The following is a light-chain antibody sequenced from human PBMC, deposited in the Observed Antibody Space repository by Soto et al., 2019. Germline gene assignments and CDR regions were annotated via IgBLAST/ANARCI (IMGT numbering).Light chain of an antibody. Sequence: QSALTQPASVSGSPGQSITISCTGTSSDVGGYNYVSWYQQHPGKAPKLMIYDVSNRPSGVSNRFSGSKSGHTASLTISGLQGEDEADYSCSSYTSSSTLGVVFGGGTKLTVL. J-gene: IGLJ2*01. CDR3: SSYTSSSTLGVV. CDR1: SSDVGGYNY. V-gene: IGLV2-14*01. CDR2: DVS.